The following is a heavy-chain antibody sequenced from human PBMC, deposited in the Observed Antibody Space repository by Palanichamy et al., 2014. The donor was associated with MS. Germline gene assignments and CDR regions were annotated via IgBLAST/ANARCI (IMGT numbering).Heavy chain of an antibody. CDR3: AKEGCSTTSCLYYN. D-gene: IGHD2-2*01. Sequence: EVQLLESGGGLVQPGGSLSLSCAASGFTFSSYAMSWVRQAPGKGLEWVSAISGSGGSTYYADSMRGRFTISRDNSKNTLYLQMNSLRAEDTAVYFCAKEGCSTTSCLYYNWGQGTLVTVSS. CDR1: GFTFSSYA. V-gene: IGHV3-23*01. J-gene: IGHJ4*02. CDR2: ISGSGGST.